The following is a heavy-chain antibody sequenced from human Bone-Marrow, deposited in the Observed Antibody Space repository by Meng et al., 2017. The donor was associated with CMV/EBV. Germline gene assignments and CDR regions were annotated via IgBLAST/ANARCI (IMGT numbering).Heavy chain of an antibody. CDR3: AREGVVKRWLQFTDIFYFDY. CDR1: RFTFSSYG. J-gene: IGHJ4*02. V-gene: IGHV3-30*02. D-gene: IGHD5-24*01. Sequence: GESLKISCAASRFTFSSYGMHWVRQAPGRGLEWVAFIRFDGSNKYYADSVKGRFTISRDNSKNTLYLQMNSLRAEDTAVYYCAREGVVKRWLQFTDIFYFDYWGQGTLVTVSS. CDR2: IRFDGSNK.